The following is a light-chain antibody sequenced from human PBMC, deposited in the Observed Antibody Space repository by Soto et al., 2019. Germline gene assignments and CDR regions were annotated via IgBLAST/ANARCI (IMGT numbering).Light chain of an antibody. CDR2: GAS. J-gene: IGKJ1*01. CDR3: QQYSSTFWT. Sequence: EIVLTQSPGTLSLSPGERTTLSCRVSQSISSSYLARYQQKPGQAPRLLVYGASSRATGIPDRFSGSGSGTDFTLTISRLEPEDFALYYCQQYSSTFWTLGQGTKVEIK. CDR1: QSISSSY. V-gene: IGKV3-20*01.